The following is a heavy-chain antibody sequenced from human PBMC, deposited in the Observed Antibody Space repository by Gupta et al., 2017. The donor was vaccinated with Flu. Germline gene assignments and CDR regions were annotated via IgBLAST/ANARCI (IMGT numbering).Heavy chain of an antibody. CDR2: IYYSGTA. Sequence: SVSTSNSYWALIRQPPGQGLEWIATIYYSGTAYYNPSLRSRATMSLDTSRNLFSLKVRSMTTADTAVYYCAGGVDDSAFDFWGQGPLVTVSS. D-gene: IGHD3-3*01. J-gene: IGHJ4*02. CDR3: AGGVDDSAFDF. V-gene: IGHV4-39*01. CDR1: SVSTSNSY.